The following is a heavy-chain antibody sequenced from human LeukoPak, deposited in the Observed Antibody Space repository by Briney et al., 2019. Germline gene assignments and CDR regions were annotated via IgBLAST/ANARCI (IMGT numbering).Heavy chain of an antibody. CDR2: IYYSGST. D-gene: IGHD2-2*01. CDR1: GGSISSYY. J-gene: IGHJ4*02. Sequence: PSETLSLTCTVSGGSISSYYWSWIRQPPGKGLEWIGYIYYSGSTNYNPSLKSRVTISVDTSKNQFPLKLSSVTAADTAVYYCARGYCSSTSCYLDYWGQGTLVTVSS. CDR3: ARGYCSSTSCYLDY. V-gene: IGHV4-59*01.